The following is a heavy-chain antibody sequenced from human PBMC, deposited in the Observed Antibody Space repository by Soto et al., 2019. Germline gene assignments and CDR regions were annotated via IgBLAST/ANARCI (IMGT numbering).Heavy chain of an antibody. CDR1: GDTFSLYP. D-gene: IGHD5-18*01. V-gene: IGHV1-69*06. Sequence: SVKVSCKVSGDTFSLYPINWVRQAPGQGLEWLGNIIAIFPTANYAQQFQGRLTITADKLTSTSHMELRGLRSEDTAVYFCARDKDSGSNGYSPHWGPGTLVTVSS. J-gene: IGHJ4*02. CDR3: ARDKDSGSNGYSPH. CDR2: IIAIFPTA.